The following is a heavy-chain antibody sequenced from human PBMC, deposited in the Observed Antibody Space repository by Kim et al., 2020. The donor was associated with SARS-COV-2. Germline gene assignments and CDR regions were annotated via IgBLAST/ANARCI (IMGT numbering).Heavy chain of an antibody. CDR1: GYTFTSYG. D-gene: IGHD2-15*01. CDR2: ISAYNGNT. V-gene: IGHV1-18*04. Sequence: ASVKVSCKASGYTFTSYGISWVRQAPGQGLEWMGWISAYNGNTNYAQKLQGRVTMTTDTSTSTAYMELRSLRSDDTAVYYCARSRYLGYCSGGSCYGYFQHWGQGTLVTVSS. J-gene: IGHJ1*01. CDR3: ARSRYLGYCSGGSCYGYFQH.